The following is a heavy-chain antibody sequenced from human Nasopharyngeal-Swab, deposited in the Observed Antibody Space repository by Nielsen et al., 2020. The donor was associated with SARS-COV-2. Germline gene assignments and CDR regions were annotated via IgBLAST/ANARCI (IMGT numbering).Heavy chain of an antibody. CDR3: ARDHYGSGSPSMDV. J-gene: IGHJ6*02. D-gene: IGHD3-10*01. CDR1: DGSVSSGRYY. CDR2: IYYSGST. V-gene: IGHV4-61*01. Sequence: LRLSCTVSDGSVSSGRYYWSWIRQPPGKGLEWIGYIYYSGSTNYNPSLKSRVTISVDTSKNQFSLKLSSVTAADTAVYYCARDHYGSGSPSMDVWGQGTTVTVSS.